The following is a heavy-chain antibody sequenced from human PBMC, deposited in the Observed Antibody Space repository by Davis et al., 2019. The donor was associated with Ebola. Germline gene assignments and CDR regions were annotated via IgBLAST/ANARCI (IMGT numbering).Heavy chain of an antibody. J-gene: IGHJ6*03. Sequence: PGGSLRLSCAASGFTFSSYSMNWVRQAPGKGLEWVSSISSSSSYIYYADSVKGRFTISRDNAKNSLYLQMNSLRAEDMAVYYCARDRTVDTAMVHYYYYMDVWGKGTTVTVSS. CDR3: ARDRTVDTAMVHYYYYMDV. D-gene: IGHD5-18*01. V-gene: IGHV3-21*01. CDR2: ISSSSSYI. CDR1: GFTFSSYS.